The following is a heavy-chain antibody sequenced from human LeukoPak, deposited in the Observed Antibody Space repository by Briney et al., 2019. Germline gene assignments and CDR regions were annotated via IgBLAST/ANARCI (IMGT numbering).Heavy chain of an antibody. CDR2: ISWNSGSI. D-gene: IGHD5-12*01. CDR1: GFIFRSYA. J-gene: IGHJ3*02. CDR3: AKMVSGGFHDAFDI. Sequence: GGSLRLSCAASGFIFRSYAMSWDRQAPGKGLEWVSGISWNSGSIGYADSVKGRFTISRDNAKNSLYLQMNSLRAEDTALYYCAKMVSGGFHDAFDIWGQGTMVTVSS. V-gene: IGHV3-9*01.